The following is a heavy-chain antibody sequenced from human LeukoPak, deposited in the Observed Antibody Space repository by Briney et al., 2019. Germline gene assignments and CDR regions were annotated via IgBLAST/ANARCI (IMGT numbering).Heavy chain of an antibody. V-gene: IGHV6-1*01. Sequence: SQTLSLTCAISGDSVSSNTAAWYWIRQSPSRGLEWLGRTYYRSKWYYEYAVSVGSRITINADTPKNQFSLQLNSVTPEDTAVYYCARDPSDDQGLDYWGQGTLVTVSS. CDR1: GDSVSSNTAA. CDR3: ARDPSDDQGLDY. J-gene: IGHJ4*02. D-gene: IGHD3-16*01. CDR2: TYYRSKWYY.